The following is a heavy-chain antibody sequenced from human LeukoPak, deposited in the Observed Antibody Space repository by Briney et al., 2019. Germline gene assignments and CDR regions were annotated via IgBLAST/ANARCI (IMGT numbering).Heavy chain of an antibody. CDR3: AKECGRHYDDRAFDI. D-gene: IGHD3-22*01. J-gene: IGHJ3*02. CDR2: ISGTGGST. V-gene: IGHV3-23*01. CDR1: GFTFSSYP. Sequence: GGSLRLSCAASGFTFSSYPMNWARRSPERGLEWVSAISGTGGSTSYADSLKGRFTISRDNSKNTLYLQMSSLTAEDTAVYYCAKECGRHYDDRAFDIWGQGTMVTVSS.